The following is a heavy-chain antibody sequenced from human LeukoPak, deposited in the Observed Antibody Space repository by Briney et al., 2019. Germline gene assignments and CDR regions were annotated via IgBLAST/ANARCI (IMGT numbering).Heavy chain of an antibody. J-gene: IGHJ6*03. D-gene: IGHD3-22*01. Sequence: GASVKVSCKASGYTFTSYDINWVRQATGQGLEWMGWMNPNSGNTGYAQKFQGRVTITRSTSISTAYMELSSLRSEDTAVYYCARGTYYYESSGYYSYYYMDVWGKGTTVTVSS. CDR3: ARGTYYYESSGYYSYYYMDV. CDR1: GYTFTSYD. CDR2: MNPNSGNT. V-gene: IGHV1-8*03.